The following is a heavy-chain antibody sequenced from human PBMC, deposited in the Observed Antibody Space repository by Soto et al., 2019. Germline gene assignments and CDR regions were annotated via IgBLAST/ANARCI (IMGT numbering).Heavy chain of an antibody. Sequence: ASVKVSCKVSGYTLTELSMHWVRQAPGKGLEWMGGFDPEDGETIYAQKFQGRVTMTEDTSTDTAYMELSSLRSEDTAVYYCATDHSITIFGVVSVKYFDYWGQGTLVTVSS. CDR3: ATDHSITIFGVVSVKYFDY. CDR1: GYTLTELS. CDR2: FDPEDGET. V-gene: IGHV1-24*01. J-gene: IGHJ4*02. D-gene: IGHD3-3*01.